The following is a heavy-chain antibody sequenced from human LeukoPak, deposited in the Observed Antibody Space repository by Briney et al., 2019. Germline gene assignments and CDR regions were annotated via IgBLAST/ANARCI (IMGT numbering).Heavy chain of an antibody. Sequence: ASETLSLTCAVSFGSLSDYNWSWLRQSPEKGLEWIGEITVSATTHYNPSLETRVTISIDTAKRQFSLRLTSLTAADTAVYYCARGLDLDGLDSWGQGTLVTVSS. CDR1: FGSLSDYN. CDR2: ITVSATT. D-gene: IGHD1-1*01. CDR3: ARGLDLDGLDS. J-gene: IGHJ4*02. V-gene: IGHV4-34*01.